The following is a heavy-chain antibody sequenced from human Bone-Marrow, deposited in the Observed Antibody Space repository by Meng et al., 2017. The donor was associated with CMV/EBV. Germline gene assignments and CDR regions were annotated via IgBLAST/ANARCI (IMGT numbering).Heavy chain of an antibody. J-gene: IGHJ6*02. CDR3: ARSGGSGSYFRIGGVGGMDV. Sequence: ASVKVSCKASGYTFTSYYMHWVRQAPGQGLEWMGIINPSGGSTSYAQKFQGRVTMTRDTSTSTVYMELSSLRSEDTAVYYCARSGGSGSYFRIGGVGGMDVWGQGTTVTFSS. D-gene: IGHD3-10*01. V-gene: IGHV1-46*01. CDR1: GYTFTSYY. CDR2: INPSGGST.